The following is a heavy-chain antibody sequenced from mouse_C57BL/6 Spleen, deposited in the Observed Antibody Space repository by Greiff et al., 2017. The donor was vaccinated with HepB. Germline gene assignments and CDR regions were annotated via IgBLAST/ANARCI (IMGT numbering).Heavy chain of an antibody. CDR3: ARGFLEAMDY. CDR2: IDPSDSYT. J-gene: IGHJ4*01. CDR1: GYTFTSYW. Sequence: QVQLQQPGAELVMPGASVKLSCKASGYTFTSYWMHWVKQRPGQGLEWIGEIDPSDSYTNYNQKCKGKSTLTVDKSASTAYMQLSSLTSEDSAVYYCARGFLEAMDYWGQGTSVTVSS. V-gene: IGHV1-69*01.